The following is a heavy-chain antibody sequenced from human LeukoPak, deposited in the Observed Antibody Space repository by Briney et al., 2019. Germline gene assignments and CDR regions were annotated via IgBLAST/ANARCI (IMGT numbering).Heavy chain of an antibody. V-gene: IGHV4-31*03. Sequence: SETLSLTCTVSGSSVSSDEYCWSWVRQHPGKGLEWIGYVYYGGSSYYIPSLESRVTMSVEVSKNQCSLELRSVTAADTAVYYCARVKVLRFLEWFLDFWGQGALVTVSS. CDR1: GSSVSSDEYC. CDR2: VYYGGSS. J-gene: IGHJ4*02. CDR3: ARVKVLRFLEWFLDF. D-gene: IGHD3-3*01.